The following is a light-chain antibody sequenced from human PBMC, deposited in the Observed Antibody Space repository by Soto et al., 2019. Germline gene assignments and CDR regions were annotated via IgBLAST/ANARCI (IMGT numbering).Light chain of an antibody. CDR2: AAS. CDR1: QGISSY. J-gene: IGKJ4*01. CDR3: QQLNSYPAFT. Sequence: IQLTQSPSSLSASVGDRVTITCRASQGISSYLAWYQQKPGKAPKLLIYAASTLQSGVPSRFSGSGSGTDFTLTISSLQPEDFATYYCQQLNSYPAFTFGGGTKVEIK. V-gene: IGKV1-9*01.